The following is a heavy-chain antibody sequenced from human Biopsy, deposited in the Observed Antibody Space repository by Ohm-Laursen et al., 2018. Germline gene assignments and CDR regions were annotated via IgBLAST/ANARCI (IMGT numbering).Heavy chain of an antibody. CDR1: GGSVFRDAFMNYY. D-gene: IGHD3-3*01. CDR3: ARTPRDSFWSGSYKRGLWFDP. Sequence: SDTLSLTCSVSGGSVFRDAFMNYYWNWIRQSPEKGLEWLGSIYYTGTANYNPSLRGRLSLSVDTSRNEVSLKLVSATAADTAVYYCARTPRDSFWSGSYKRGLWFDPWGQGTLVIVSS. J-gene: IGHJ5*02. V-gene: IGHV4-61*01. CDR2: IYYTGTA.